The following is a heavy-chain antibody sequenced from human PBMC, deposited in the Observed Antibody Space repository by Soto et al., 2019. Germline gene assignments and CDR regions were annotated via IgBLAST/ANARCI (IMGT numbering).Heavy chain of an antibody. CDR3: ARGRGCYSRGWSWFVP. J-gene: IGHJ5*02. CDR2: IFPSGST. D-gene: IGHD6-19*01. CDR1: GGTIRSPDW. V-gene: IGHV4-4*02. Sequence: PSETLSLTCGVSGGTIRSPDWWTWVRQPPGKGLEWIGEIFPSGSTNYTPSLESRVTISVDKSKNQFSLPVTSLTAADTAVYFCARGRGCYSRGWSWFVPWGQGILVTVSS.